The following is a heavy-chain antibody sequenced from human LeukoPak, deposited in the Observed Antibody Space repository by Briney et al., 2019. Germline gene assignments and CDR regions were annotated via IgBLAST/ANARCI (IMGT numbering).Heavy chain of an antibody. CDR2: IRYDGSNN. J-gene: IGHJ4*02. V-gene: IGHV3-30*02. D-gene: IGHD6-13*01. Sequence: PGGSLRLSCAASGSTFSNYAMHWVRQAPGKGLEWVAFIRYDGSNNYYVDSVKGRFTISRDNSKNTLYLQMNSLRAEDTAVYYCAKGSSSWSIDYWGQGTLVTVSS. CDR3: AKGSSSWSIDY. CDR1: GSTFSNYA.